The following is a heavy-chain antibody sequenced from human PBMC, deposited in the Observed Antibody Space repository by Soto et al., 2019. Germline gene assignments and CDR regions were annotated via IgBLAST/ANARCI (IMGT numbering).Heavy chain of an antibody. Sequence: QLQLQASGPGLVKPSVTLSLTCAVSGGSISSSSYYWGWLRQPPGKELVWIGSIYYSGSTYYNPSHKSRVTIAVGTSKIHFSLRLSPVTAADTAVYYCAGPPDWGAGNNWGQGTQVTVSS. CDR3: AGPPDWGAGNN. CDR2: IYYSGST. D-gene: IGHD2-21*01. CDR1: GGSISSSSYY. J-gene: IGHJ4*02. V-gene: IGHV4-39*02.